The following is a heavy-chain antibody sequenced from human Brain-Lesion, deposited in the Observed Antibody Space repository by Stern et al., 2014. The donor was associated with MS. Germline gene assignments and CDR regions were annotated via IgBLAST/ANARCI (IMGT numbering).Heavy chain of an antibody. Sequence: QMQLVQSGGGVVQPGRSLRLSCAASGFTFTNYGMHWVRQAPGKGLEWVAVISYDGSDKYYADSVKGRFTISRDNSKNTLYLQMNSLRGEDTAVYYCANSLGTYSRCGGDCYSRADYWGQGTLVTVFS. CDR2: ISYDGSDK. J-gene: IGHJ4*02. CDR1: GFTFTNYG. V-gene: IGHV3-30*18. CDR3: ANSLGTYSRCGGDCYSRADY. D-gene: IGHD2-21*02.